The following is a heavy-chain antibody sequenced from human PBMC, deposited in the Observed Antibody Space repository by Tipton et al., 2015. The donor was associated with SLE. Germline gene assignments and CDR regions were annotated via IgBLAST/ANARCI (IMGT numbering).Heavy chain of an antibody. J-gene: IGHJ5*02. CDR3: AKEYGSSGFDP. CDR2: ISHDGSNA. V-gene: IGHV3-30-3*01. D-gene: IGHD6-13*01. CDR1: GFTFGTCA. Sequence: RSLRLSCAASGFTFGTCALYWVRQAPGKGLDWVAVISHDGSNAYYADSVKGRFTIFRDNAKNTLYLQMNSLRAEDTAVYYCAKEYGSSGFDPWGQGTLVTVSS.